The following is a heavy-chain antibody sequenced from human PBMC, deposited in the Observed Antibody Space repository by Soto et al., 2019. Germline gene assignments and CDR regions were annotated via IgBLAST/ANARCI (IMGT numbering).Heavy chain of an antibody. CDR3: ASPRLYYYDISALVAFDI. CDR1: GYTFTSYA. V-gene: IGHV1-3*01. CDR2: INAGNGNT. D-gene: IGHD3-22*01. J-gene: IGHJ3*02. Sequence: ASVKVSCKASGYTFTSYAMHWVRQAPGQRLEWKGRINAGNGNTKYSQKFQGRVTITKDTSASTVYMVLSSLRSEDTFVYYCASPRLYYYDISALVAFDIWGQGTMVTVSS.